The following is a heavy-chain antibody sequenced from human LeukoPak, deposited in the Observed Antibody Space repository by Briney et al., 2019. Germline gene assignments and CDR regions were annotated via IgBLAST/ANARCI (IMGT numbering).Heavy chain of an antibody. CDR1: GGSFSGYY. J-gene: IGHJ3*02. CDR3: ASYGIAAAGNEAFDI. Sequence: PSETLSLTCAVYGGSFSGYYWSWIRQPPGKGLEWVGEINHSGSTNYNPSLKSRVTISVDTSKNQFSLKPSSVTAADTAVYYCASYGIAAAGNEAFDIWGQGTMVTVSS. CDR2: INHSGST. D-gene: IGHD6-13*01. V-gene: IGHV4-34*01.